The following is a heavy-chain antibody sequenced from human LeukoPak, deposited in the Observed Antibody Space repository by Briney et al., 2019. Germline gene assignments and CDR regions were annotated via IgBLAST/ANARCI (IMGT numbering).Heavy chain of an antibody. Sequence: GESLKISCTGSGYRFTTYCIAWVRQVPGRGLEWMGIVFPDDSDTGYSPSFQGQVTISADKSISTAYLQWTSLKASDTAVYYCARSYSPPYGSDYWAQEPLVTVSS. CDR2: VFPDDSDT. CDR1: GYRFTTYC. V-gene: IGHV5-51*01. CDR3: ARSYSPPYGSDY. D-gene: IGHD1-26*01. J-gene: IGHJ4*02.